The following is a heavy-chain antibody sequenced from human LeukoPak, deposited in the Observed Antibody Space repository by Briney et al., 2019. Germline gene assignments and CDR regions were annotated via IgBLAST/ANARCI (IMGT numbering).Heavy chain of an antibody. Sequence: GGSLRLSCAASGFPFNAYWMTWVRQAPGKGLEWVANIRQDGDTKYYVDSVKGRFTISRDNAMNSLYLQMNSLRAEDTAIYYCARSPPYGTTWYGRSDFWGQGTLVTVSS. J-gene: IGHJ4*02. D-gene: IGHD6-13*01. CDR3: ARSPPYGTTWYGRSDF. CDR2: IRQDGDTK. CDR1: GFPFNAYW. V-gene: IGHV3-7*03.